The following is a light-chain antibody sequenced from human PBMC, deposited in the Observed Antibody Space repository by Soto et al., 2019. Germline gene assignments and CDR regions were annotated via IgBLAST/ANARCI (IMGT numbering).Light chain of an antibody. CDR2: SAS. J-gene: IGKJ2*01. CDR3: QHGCYRPLP. CDR1: QSIWSE. Sequence: ELVMTQSPATLSVSPGERATLSCRASQSIWSELACYQQKPGQPPRLLIYSASTRATGVPTRYTGSGSGSDFTLTISVLQSEDFAVYYRQHGCYRPLPFGQGTRLEI. V-gene: IGKV3-15*01.